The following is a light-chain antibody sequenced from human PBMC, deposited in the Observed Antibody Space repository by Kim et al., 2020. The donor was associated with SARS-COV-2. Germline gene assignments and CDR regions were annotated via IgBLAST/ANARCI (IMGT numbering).Light chain of an antibody. CDR3: SSRDSNDNQLV. V-gene: IGLV3-19*01. J-gene: IGLJ2*01. CDR2: GKN. Sequence: SSELTQDPAVSVALGQTVRITCQGDNLRSYYASWYQQRPGQAPVLVIYGKNNRPSGIPDRFSGSSTGNTASLTIAGAQAEDEADYYCSSRDSNDNQLVFGAGTKLTVL. CDR1: NLRSYY.